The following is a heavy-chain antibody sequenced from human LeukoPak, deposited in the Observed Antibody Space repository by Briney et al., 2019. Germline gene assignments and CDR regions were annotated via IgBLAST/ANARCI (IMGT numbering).Heavy chain of an antibody. CDR1: GGSISSGSYY. CDR2: IYTSGST. CDR3: AGGVRDGYNPR. D-gene: IGHD5-24*01. V-gene: IGHV4-61*02. J-gene: IGHJ4*02. Sequence: PSQTLSLTCTVSGGSISSGSYYWSWIRQPAGKGLEWIGRIYTSGSTNYNPSLKSQVTISVDTSKNQFSLKLSSVTAADTAVYYCAGGVRDGYNPRWGQGTLVTVSS.